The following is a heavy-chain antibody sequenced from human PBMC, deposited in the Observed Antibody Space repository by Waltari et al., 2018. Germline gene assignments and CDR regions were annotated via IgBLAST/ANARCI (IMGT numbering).Heavy chain of an antibody. CDR2: IRSKTYGGAP. D-gene: IGHD4-17*01. CDR3: TRAYGMTDLDY. Sequence: EEQLAESGGGLVQPGRSLRLSCTASGFNLGDYAMTWVRQVPGKGLEWVGFIRSKTYGGAPEYAASVKGRFTISRDDSKSVAYLQMNSLRTEDTALYYCTRAYGMTDLDYWGQGALVTVSS. CDR1: GFNLGDYA. V-gene: IGHV3-49*04. J-gene: IGHJ4*02.